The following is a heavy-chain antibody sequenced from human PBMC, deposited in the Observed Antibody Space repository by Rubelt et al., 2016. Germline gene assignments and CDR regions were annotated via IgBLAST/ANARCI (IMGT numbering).Heavy chain of an antibody. J-gene: IGHJ3*02. V-gene: IGHV3-33*01. CDR2: IWHDGSNK. CDR3: ARDLTYYFGSENYYDAFDI. D-gene: IGHD3-10*01. Sequence: LEWVAVIWHDGSNKQYVDSVEGRFTISRDNSKNTLSLQMNSLRAEDTAVYYCARDLTYYFGSENYYDAFDIWGQGTMVTVSS.